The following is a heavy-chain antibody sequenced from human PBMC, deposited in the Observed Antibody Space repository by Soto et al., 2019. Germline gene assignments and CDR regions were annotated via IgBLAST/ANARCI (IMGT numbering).Heavy chain of an antibody. Sequence: SEPLSLTCTVSGGCISSGDYYWSWIRQPPGKGLEWIGYIYYSGSTYYNPSLKSRVTISVDTSKNQFSLKLSSVTAADTAVYYCARGNGDYFDYWGQGTLVTVSS. V-gene: IGHV4-30-4*01. J-gene: IGHJ4*02. D-gene: IGHD4-17*01. CDR3: ARGNGDYFDY. CDR2: IYYSGST. CDR1: GGCISSGDYY.